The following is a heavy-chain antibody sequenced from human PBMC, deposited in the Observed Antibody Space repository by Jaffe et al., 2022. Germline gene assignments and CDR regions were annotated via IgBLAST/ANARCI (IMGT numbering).Heavy chain of an antibody. CDR2: IYYNGNT. CDR1: GYSISSDYW. V-gene: IGHV4-38-2*01. D-gene: IGHD6-13*01. CDR3: ARQPSAGAWFFDY. J-gene: IGHJ4*02. Sequence: QVQLQESGPGLVKPSESLSLTCAVSGYSISSDYWWAWIRQPPEKGLEWIGSIYYNGNTHYNPSLKSRLTISVDTSKNQFSLKVTSMTAADTAVYYCARQPSAGAWFFDYWGQGTLVTVSS.